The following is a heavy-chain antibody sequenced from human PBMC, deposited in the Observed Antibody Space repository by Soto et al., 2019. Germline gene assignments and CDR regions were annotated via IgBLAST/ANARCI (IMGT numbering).Heavy chain of an antibody. CDR2: ISYDGSNK. CDR1: GFTFSSYA. CDR3: ARDPSHCSSTSCYYYYYYGMDV. Sequence: QVQLVESGGGVVQPGRSLRLSCAASGFTFSSYAMHWVRQAPGKGLEWVAVISYDGSNKYYADSVKGRFTISRDNSKNTLYLQMNSLRVEDTAVYYCARDPSHCSSTSCYYYYYYGMDVWGQGTTVTVSS. V-gene: IGHV3-30-3*01. D-gene: IGHD2-2*01. J-gene: IGHJ6*02.